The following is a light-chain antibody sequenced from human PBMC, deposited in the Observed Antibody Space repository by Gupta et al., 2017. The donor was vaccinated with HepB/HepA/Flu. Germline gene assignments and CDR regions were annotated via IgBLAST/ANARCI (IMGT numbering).Light chain of an antibody. V-gene: IGKV3-11*01. J-gene: IGKJ4*01. CDR2: DAS. CDR1: QSVSSY. Sequence: EIVFTQSPATLSLSPGERATLSCRASQSVSSYLAWYQQKPGQAPRLLIYDASNRATGIPARFSGSGSGTDFTLTISSLEPEDFAVYYCQQRSKLTFGGGTKVEIK. CDR3: QQRSKLT.